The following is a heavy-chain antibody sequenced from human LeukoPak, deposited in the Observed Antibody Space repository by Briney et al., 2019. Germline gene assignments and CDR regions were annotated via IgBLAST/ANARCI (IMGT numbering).Heavy chain of an antibody. D-gene: IGHD2-2*01. V-gene: IGHV3-23*01. J-gene: IGHJ3*02. Sequence: GGSLRLSCAASGFTFSNYAMNWVRQAPGKGLEWVSAVSGSGGTTYYADSVKGRFTISRDNSKNTLYLQMNSLRAEDTAVDYWAKDPVYPLLRRAAFDIWGQGTMVTVSS. CDR2: VSGSGGTT. CDR3: AKDPVYPLLRRAAFDI. CDR1: GFTFSNYA.